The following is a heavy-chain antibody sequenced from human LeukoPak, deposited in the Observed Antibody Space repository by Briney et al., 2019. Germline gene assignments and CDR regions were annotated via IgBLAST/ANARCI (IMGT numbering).Heavy chain of an antibody. CDR3: ARDSIVGATPAFDI. V-gene: IGHV1-2*02. J-gene: IGHJ3*02. CDR1: GYTFTGYY. D-gene: IGHD1-26*01. Sequence: ASVKVSCKASGYTFTGYYMHWVRQAPGQGLEWIGWINPNSGGTNYAQKFQGRVTMTRDTSISTAYMELSRLRSDDTAVYYCARDSIVGATPAFDIWGQGTMVTVSS. CDR2: INPNSGGT.